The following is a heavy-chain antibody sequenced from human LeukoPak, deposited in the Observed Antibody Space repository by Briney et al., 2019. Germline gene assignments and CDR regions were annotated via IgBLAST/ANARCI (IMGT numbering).Heavy chain of an antibody. V-gene: IGHV1-2*06. CDR3: ASGPGGGSYSRFDY. D-gene: IGHD1-26*01. J-gene: IGHJ4*02. Sequence: ASVKVSCKASGYTFTGYYMHWVRQAPGQGLEWMGRINPNSGGTNYAQKFQGRVTMTRDTSISTAYMELSRLRSDDTAVYYCASGPGGGSYSRFDYWGQGTLVTVSS. CDR1: GYTFTGYY. CDR2: INPNSGGT.